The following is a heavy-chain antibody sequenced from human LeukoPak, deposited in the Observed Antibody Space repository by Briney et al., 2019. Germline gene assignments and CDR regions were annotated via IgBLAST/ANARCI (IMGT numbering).Heavy chain of an antibody. CDR2: IIPIFGTA. D-gene: IGHD1-26*01. CDR3: AIDGIVGANTEAAYDY. J-gene: IGHJ4*02. Sequence: ASVKVSCKASGGTFSSYAISWVRQAPGQGLEWMGGIIPIFGTANYAQKFQGRVTITADESTSTAYMELSSLRSEDTAVYYCAIDGIVGANTEAAYDYWGQGTLVTVSS. V-gene: IGHV1-69*01. CDR1: GGTFSSYA.